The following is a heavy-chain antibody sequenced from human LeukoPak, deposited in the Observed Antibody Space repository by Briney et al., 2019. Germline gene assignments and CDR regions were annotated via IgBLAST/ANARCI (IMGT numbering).Heavy chain of an antibody. CDR3: ARFNGRGVSNDY. CDR2: MNPNSGNT. Sequence: ASVKVSCKTSGYIFTHYYIQWVRQATGQGLEWMGWMNPNSGNTGYAQKFQGRVTMTGNTSISTAYMELSSLRSEDTAVYYCARFNGRGVSNDYWGQGTLVTVSA. J-gene: IGHJ4*02. CDR1: GYIFTHYY. D-gene: IGHD3-10*01. V-gene: IGHV1-8*02.